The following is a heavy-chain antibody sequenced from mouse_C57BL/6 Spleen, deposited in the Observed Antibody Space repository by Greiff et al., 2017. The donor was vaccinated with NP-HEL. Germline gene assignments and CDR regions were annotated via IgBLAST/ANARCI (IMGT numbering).Heavy chain of an antibody. Sequence: QVQLQQSGAELVKPGASVKISCKASGYAFSSYWMNWVKQRPGKGLEWIGQIYPGDGDTNYNGKFKGKATLTADKSSSTAYMQLSSLTSEDSAVYFCARWRNDYLYYAMDYWGQGTSVTVSS. D-gene: IGHD2-4*01. CDR2: IYPGDGDT. V-gene: IGHV1-80*01. CDR1: GYAFSSYW. J-gene: IGHJ4*01. CDR3: ARWRNDYLYYAMDY.